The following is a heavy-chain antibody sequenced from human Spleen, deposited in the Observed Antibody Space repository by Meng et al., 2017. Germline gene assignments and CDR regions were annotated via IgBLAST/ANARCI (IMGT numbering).Heavy chain of an antibody. Sequence: GESLKISCAASGFTFSSYWMNWVRQGPGKGLEWVANIKQDGSEKNYVDSVKGRFTISRDNAKNSLFLQMNSLRVEDTAVYYCARDLWSAYYNDGMDVWGQGTTVTVSS. CDR2: IKQDGSEK. CDR1: GFTFSSYW. D-gene: IGHD3-3*01. V-gene: IGHV3-7*01. J-gene: IGHJ6*02. CDR3: ARDLWSAYYNDGMDV.